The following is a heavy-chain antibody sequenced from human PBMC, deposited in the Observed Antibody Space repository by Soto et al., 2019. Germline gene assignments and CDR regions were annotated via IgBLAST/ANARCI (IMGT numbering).Heavy chain of an antibody. CDR1: GGSISSGVYY. CDR2: IYYIGST. Sequence: PSETLSLTCTVSGGSISSGVYYWSWIRQHPGKGLEWIGYIYYIGSTYYNPSLKSRVTISVDTSKNQFSLKLSSVTAADTAVYYCARTLIRQQLVRAFVAFDMWGQVQMLTV. D-gene: IGHD6-13*01. V-gene: IGHV4-31*03. CDR3: ARTLIRQQLVRAFVAFDM. J-gene: IGHJ3*02.